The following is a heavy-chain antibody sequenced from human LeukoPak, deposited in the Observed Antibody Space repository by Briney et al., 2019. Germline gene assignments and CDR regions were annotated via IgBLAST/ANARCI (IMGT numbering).Heavy chain of an antibody. V-gene: IGHV3-53*01. CDR2: IDGGSST. CDR3: ARGHFYGSGSFWFDL. Sequence: GGSLRLSCAASGFTVSINYMNWVRQAPGKGLEWVSVIDGGSSTDYVDSVKGRFTISRDNSKNTLYLQMNSLRAEDTAVYYCARGHFYGSGSFWFDLWGQGSLVTVSS. CDR1: GFTVSINY. J-gene: IGHJ5*02. D-gene: IGHD3-10*01.